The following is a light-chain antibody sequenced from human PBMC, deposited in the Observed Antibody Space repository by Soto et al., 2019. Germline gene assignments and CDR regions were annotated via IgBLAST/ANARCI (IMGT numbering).Light chain of an antibody. V-gene: IGLV1-44*01. CDR1: SSNIGSNT. CDR3: ATWDDSLDSYV. CDR2: SHN. Sequence: QSVLTQPPSASGTPGQRVTISCSGSSSNIGSNTVNWYQQLPGTAPKLLIYSHNQRPSGVPDRFSVSKSGTSASLAISGLQSEDDADYYCATWDDSLDSYVFGTGTKVTVL. J-gene: IGLJ1*01.